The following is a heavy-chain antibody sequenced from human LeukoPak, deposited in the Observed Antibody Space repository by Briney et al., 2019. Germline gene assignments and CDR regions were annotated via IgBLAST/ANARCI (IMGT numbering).Heavy chain of an antibody. CDR3: ARGRYFDP. CDR1: GFTFGSYE. J-gene: IGHJ5*02. V-gene: IGHV3-48*03. Sequence: PGGSLRLSCAASGFTFGSYEMNWVRQAPGKGLEWISYISSSGITIYYADSVKGRFTISRDNAKNSLYLQMNSLSPEDTAVYYCARGRYFDPWGQGTLVTVSS. D-gene: IGHD1-1*01. CDR2: ISSSGITI.